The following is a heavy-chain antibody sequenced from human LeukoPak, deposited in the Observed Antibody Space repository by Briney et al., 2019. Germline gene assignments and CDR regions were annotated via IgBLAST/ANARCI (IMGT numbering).Heavy chain of an antibody. CDR2: IYYSGST. V-gene: IGHV4-59*01. D-gene: IGHD2-15*01. J-gene: IGHJ4*02. CDR3: ARGTGPPLGYRSGGSCYGYYFDY. Sequence: SETLSLTCTVSGGSISSYYWSWIRQPPGKGLEWIGYIYYSGSTNYNPSLKSRVTISVDTSKNQFSLKLSSVTAADTAVYYCARGTGPPLGYRSGGSCYGYYFDYWGQGTLVTVSS. CDR1: GGSISSYY.